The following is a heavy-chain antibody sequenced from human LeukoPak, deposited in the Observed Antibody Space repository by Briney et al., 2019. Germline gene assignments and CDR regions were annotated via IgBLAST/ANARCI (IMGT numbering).Heavy chain of an antibody. J-gene: IGHJ2*01. V-gene: IGHV3-23*01. CDR3: ARDGSSWHWYFDL. CDR2: VGRGGGDT. Sequence: GGSLRLSCVASGFTFSNNAASWFRQAPGKGLEWVSTVGRGGGDTYYADSVKGRFTISRDNAKNPLYLQMNSLRAEDTAVYYCARDGSSWHWYFDLWGRGTPVTVSS. CDR1: GFTFSNNA. D-gene: IGHD6-13*01.